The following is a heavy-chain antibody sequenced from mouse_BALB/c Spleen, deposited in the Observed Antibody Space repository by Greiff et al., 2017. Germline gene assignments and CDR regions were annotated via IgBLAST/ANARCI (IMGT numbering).Heavy chain of an antibody. CDR1: GFTFNTYA. D-gene: IGHD2-3*01. V-gene: IGHV10-1*02. Sequence: EVQLVESGGGLVQPKGSLKLSCAASGFTFNTYALNWVRQAPGKGLEWVARIRGKSDNYATYYADSVKDRFTISRDDSQSMLYLQMNNLKTEDTAMYYCVRHGWLLFDYWGQGTTRTVSA. J-gene: IGHJ2*01. CDR3: VRHGWLLFDY. CDR2: IRGKSDNYAT.